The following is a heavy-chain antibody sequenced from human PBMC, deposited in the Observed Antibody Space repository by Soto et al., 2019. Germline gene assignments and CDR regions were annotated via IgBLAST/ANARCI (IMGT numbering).Heavy chain of an antibody. D-gene: IGHD3-22*01. J-gene: IGHJ4*02. CDR2: INHSGST. Sequence: SETLSLTCAVYGGSFSGYYWSWIRQPPGKGLEWIGEINHSGSTNYNPSLKSRVTISVDTSKNQFSLKLSSVTAADTAVYYCARAYYYDSSGYFFVNPPIIDYWGQGTLVTVSS. V-gene: IGHV4-34*01. CDR1: GGSFSGYY. CDR3: ARAYYYDSSGYFFVNPPIIDY.